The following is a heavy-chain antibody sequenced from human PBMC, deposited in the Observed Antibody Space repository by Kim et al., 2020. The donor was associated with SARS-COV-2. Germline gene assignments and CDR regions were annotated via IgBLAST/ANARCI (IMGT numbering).Heavy chain of an antibody. CDR3: ARDLLGAVAGTSDY. CDR2: VKQDGSEK. J-gene: IGHJ4*02. Sequence: GGSLRLSCAASGFTFSSYWMSWVRQAPGKGLEWVANVKQDGSEKYYVDSVKGRFTISRDNAKNSLYLQMSSLRAADTAVYYCARDLLGAVAGTSDYWGQGTLVTVSS. CDR1: GFTFSSYW. V-gene: IGHV3-7*01. D-gene: IGHD6-19*01.